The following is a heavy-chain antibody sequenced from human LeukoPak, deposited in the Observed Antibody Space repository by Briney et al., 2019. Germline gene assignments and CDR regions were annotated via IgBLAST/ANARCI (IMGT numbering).Heavy chain of an antibody. D-gene: IGHD2-2*01. J-gene: IGHJ5*02. CDR2: IYYSGST. V-gene: IGHV4-59*01. CDR3: ARGKSLYCSSTSCRNWFDP. Sequence: SETLSLTCTVSGGSISSYYWSWIRQPPGKGLEWIGYIYYSGSTNYNPSLKSRVTISVDTSKNQFSLKLSSVTAADTAVYYCARGKSLYCSSTSCRNWFDPWGQGTLVTVSS. CDR1: GGSISSYY.